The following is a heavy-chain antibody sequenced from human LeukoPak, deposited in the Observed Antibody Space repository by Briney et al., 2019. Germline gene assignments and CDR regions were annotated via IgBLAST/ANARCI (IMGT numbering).Heavy chain of an antibody. J-gene: IGHJ4*02. CDR1: GVAFSNYY. D-gene: IGHD6-19*01. Sequence: SETLSLTCAVSGVAFSNYYWSWVRQSPRQGLEWIGEINHSGYTNYNPSLKSRVTMSIDTSKNRFSLLLTSVTAADAGVYYCTRAVAGHPDWGQGTLVTVSS. V-gene: IGHV4-34*01. CDR3: TRAVAGHPD. CDR2: INHSGYT.